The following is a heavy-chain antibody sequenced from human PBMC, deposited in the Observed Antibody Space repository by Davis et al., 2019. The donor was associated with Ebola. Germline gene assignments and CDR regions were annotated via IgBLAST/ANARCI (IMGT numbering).Heavy chain of an antibody. CDR2: IYYSGIT. CDR3: AATTVTTNWYFDL. V-gene: IGHV4-34*01. Sequence: SETLSLTCAVYGGSFSGYFWTWIRQPPRKGLEWIGSIYYSGITYYNPSLKSRVTISVDTSKNQFSLKLSSVTAADTAVYYCAATTVTTNWYFDLWGRGTLVTVSS. J-gene: IGHJ2*01. CDR1: GGSFSGYF. D-gene: IGHD4-17*01.